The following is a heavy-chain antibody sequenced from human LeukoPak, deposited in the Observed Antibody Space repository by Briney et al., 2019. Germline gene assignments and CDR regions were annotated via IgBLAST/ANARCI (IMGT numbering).Heavy chain of an antibody. CDR2: IIPIFGTA. CDR1: GGTFSSYA. Sequence: SVRVPCKASGGTFSSYAISWVRQAPGQGLEWMGGIIPIFGTANYAQKFQGRVTITADKSTSTAYMELSSLRSEDTAVYYCARGNGQQLVNGRNWFDPWGQGTLVTVSS. V-gene: IGHV1-69*06. D-gene: IGHD6-13*01. J-gene: IGHJ5*02. CDR3: ARGNGQQLVNGRNWFDP.